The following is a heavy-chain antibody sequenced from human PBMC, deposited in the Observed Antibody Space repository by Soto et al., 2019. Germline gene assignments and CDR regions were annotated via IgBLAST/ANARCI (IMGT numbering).Heavy chain of an antibody. V-gene: IGHV3-15*07. CDR2: IKSKTDGGTT. J-gene: IGHJ4*02. D-gene: IGHD5-18*01. Sequence: GGSLRLSCAASGFTFSNAWMNWVRQAPGKGLEWVGRIKSKTDGGTTDYAAPVKGRFTIQRDDSKNTLYLQMNSLKTEDTAVYYCTTVVDTAMVTFRSYWGQGTLVTVSS. CDR1: GFTFSNAW. CDR3: TTVVDTAMVTFRSY.